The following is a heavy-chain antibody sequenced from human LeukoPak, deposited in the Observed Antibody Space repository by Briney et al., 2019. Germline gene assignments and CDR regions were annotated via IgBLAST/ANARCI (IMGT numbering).Heavy chain of an antibody. J-gene: IGHJ4*02. V-gene: IGHV1-69*04. D-gene: IGHD4-23*01. CDR3: ARSTVVTAFDY. CDR1: GGTFSSYA. CDR2: IIPILGIA. Sequence: GASVKVSCKASGGTFSSYAISWVRQAPGQGLEWMGRIIPILGIANYAQKFQGRATITADKSTSTAYMELSSLRSEDTAVYYCARSTVVTAFDYWGQGTLVAVSS.